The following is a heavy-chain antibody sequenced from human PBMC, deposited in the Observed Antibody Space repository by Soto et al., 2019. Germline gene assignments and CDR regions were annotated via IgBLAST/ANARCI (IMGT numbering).Heavy chain of an antibody. V-gene: IGHV4-59*01. CDR2: ISDSGST. Sequence: SETLSLTCTVSGGSISNFYWSWIRQPPGKGLEYIGSISDSGSTNYNPSHKSRVTILLDTPKNQFSLKPSSVTAADTAVYYCAKVVSGGHLDYWGQGTLVTVSS. D-gene: IGHD6-25*01. CDR1: GGSISNFY. J-gene: IGHJ4*02. CDR3: AKVVSGGHLDY.